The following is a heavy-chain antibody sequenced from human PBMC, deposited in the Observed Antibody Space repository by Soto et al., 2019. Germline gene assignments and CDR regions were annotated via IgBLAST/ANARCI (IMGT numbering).Heavy chain of an antibody. D-gene: IGHD6-19*01. CDR2: ISGSGGST. V-gene: IGHV3-23*01. J-gene: IGHJ4*02. Sequence: EVQLLESGGGLVQPGGSLRLSCAASGFTFSSYAMSWVRQAPGKGLEWVSAISGSGGSTYYADSVKGRFTISRDNSKNTLDLQMNSLRAEDTAVYYCAKGNQFSGWESHFDYWGQGSLVTVSS. CDR3: AKGNQFSGWESHFDY. CDR1: GFTFSSYA.